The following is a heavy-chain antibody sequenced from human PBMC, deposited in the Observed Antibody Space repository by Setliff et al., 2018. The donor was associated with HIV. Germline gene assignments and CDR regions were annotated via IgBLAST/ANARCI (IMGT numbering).Heavy chain of an antibody. Sequence: PSETLSLTCTVSGSLTSYYWSWIRQSPGKGLEWIGYVYYSGNTNYNPSLQSRVTISVDAPRNQFYLKLSSVTAADTAVYYCARLHYDSRGYYHPYWGQGIPVTVS. CDR2: VYYSGNT. V-gene: IGHV4-59*01. CDR3: ARLHYDSRGYYHPY. CDR1: GSLTSYY. J-gene: IGHJ4*02. D-gene: IGHD3-22*01.